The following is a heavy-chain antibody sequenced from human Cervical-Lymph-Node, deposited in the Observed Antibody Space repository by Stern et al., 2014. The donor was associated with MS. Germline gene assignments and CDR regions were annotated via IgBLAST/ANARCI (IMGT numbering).Heavy chain of an antibody. CDR3: AHSLIALGRGFPFDY. J-gene: IGHJ4*02. CDR2: LYWDNDN. Sequence: ESGPTLVKPTQTLTLTCTFSGFSLTQLGVGVGWIRPPPGKALEWLALLYWDNDNRYSPFLESMLPITKDTPKNQVVPTMINMDPVDAATYCGAHSLIALGRGFPFDYWGQGALVTVSS. V-gene: IGHV2-5*02. D-gene: IGHD3-10*01. CDR1: GFSLTQLGVG.